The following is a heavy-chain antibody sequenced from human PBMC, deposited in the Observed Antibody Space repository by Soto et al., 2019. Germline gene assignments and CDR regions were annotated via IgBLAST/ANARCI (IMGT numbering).Heavy chain of an antibody. J-gene: IGHJ4*02. V-gene: IGHV1-18*01. D-gene: IGHD6-13*01. CDR2: ISAYNGNT. CDR1: GYTFTSYG. CDR3: AXAAAGSAYXXDY. Sequence: QVQLVQSGAEVKKPGASVKVSCKASGYTFTSYGISWVRQAPXQGLEWMGWISAYNGNTXYXQKXXXXXXXXXXXXXXXXXXXXXXXXXXXXAVYXCAXAAAGSAYXXDYWGQGTLVTVSS.